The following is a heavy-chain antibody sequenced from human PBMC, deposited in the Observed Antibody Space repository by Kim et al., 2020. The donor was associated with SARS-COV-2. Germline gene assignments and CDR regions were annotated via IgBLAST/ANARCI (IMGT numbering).Heavy chain of an antibody. CDR3: ARQSTATFLLGY. Sequence: SETLSLTCTVSGGSISSSSYYWGWIRQPPGKGLEWIGSIYYSGSTYYNPSLKSRVTISVDTSKNQFSLKLSSVTAADTAVYYCARQSTATFLLGYWGQGTLVTVSS. CDR1: GGSISSSSYY. D-gene: IGHD2-15*01. V-gene: IGHV4-39*01. J-gene: IGHJ4*02. CDR2: IYYSGST.